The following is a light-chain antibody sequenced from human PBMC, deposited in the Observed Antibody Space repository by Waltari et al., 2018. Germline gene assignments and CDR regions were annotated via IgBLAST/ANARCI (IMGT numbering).Light chain of an antibody. J-gene: IGLJ3*02. CDR2: RNN. CDR3: ATWDGSLTIWV. CDR1: NSNIGTHS. V-gene: IGLV1-47*01. Sequence: QSVLTQPLSASGTPGQRASISCNGSNSNIGTHSVYWYQQLPGTAPKLLIYRNNQRPSGVPDRFSGSKSGTSASLAISGLRSDDEADYFCATWDGSLTIWVFGGGTKLTVL.